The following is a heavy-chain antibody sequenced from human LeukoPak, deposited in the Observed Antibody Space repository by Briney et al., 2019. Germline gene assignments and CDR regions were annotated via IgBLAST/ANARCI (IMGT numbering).Heavy chain of an antibody. J-gene: IGHJ4*02. Sequence: GASVKVSCKASGYTFTSYGISWVRQAPGQGLEWMGWISAYNGNTNYAQKLQGRVTMTEDTSTDTAYMELSSLRSEDTAVYYCATGYNWNRLDYWGQGTLVTVSS. CDR3: ATGYNWNRLDY. D-gene: IGHD1-20*01. CDR1: GYTFTSYG. CDR2: ISAYNGNT. V-gene: IGHV1-18*01.